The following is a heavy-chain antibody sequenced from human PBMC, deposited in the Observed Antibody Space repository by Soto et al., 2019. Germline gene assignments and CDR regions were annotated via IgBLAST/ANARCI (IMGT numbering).Heavy chain of an antibody. V-gene: IGHV3-30*03. CDR2: ISYDGSNK. CDR1: GFTFSSYG. CDR3: ARDLTSGWYDGYFDY. D-gene: IGHD6-19*01. Sequence: GGSLRLSCAASGFTFSSYGMHWVRQAPGKGLEWVAVISYDGSNKYYADSVKGRFTISRDNSKNTLYLQMNSLRAEDTAVYYCARDLTSGWYDGYFDYWGQGTLVTVSS. J-gene: IGHJ4*02.